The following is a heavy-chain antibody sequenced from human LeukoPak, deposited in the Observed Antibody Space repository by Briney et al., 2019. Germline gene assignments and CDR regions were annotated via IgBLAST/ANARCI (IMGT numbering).Heavy chain of an antibody. D-gene: IGHD1-14*01. Sequence: SGRSLRLSCAASGFTFSSYAMSWVRQAPGKGLEWVSAISGSGGSTYYADSVKGRFTISRDNSKNTLYLQMNSLRAEDTAVYYCAKDLIGVANRIMDVWGKGTTVTVSS. CDR1: GFTFSSYA. CDR2: ISGSGGST. V-gene: IGHV3-23*01. CDR3: AKDLIGVANRIMDV. J-gene: IGHJ6*03.